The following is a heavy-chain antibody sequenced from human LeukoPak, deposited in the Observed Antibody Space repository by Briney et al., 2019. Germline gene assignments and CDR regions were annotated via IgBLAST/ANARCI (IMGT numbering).Heavy chain of an antibody. V-gene: IGHV4-34*01. CDR3: ARTSIYYDSSGYRS. CDR1: GGSFSGYQ. J-gene: IGHJ5*02. CDR2: INHSGST. Sequence: SETLSLTCAVYGGSFSGYQWSWIRQPPGKGLEWIGDINHSGSTNYNPSLKSRVNISVDKSKNQLSLKLRSVTAADTAVDECARTSIYYDSSGYRSWGQGTLVTVSS. D-gene: IGHD3-22*01.